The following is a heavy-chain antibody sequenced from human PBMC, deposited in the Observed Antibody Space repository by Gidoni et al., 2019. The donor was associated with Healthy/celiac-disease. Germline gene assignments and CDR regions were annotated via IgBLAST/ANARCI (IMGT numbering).Heavy chain of an antibody. J-gene: IGHJ5*02. CDR1: GGTFSSYA. CDR2: IIPILGIA. CDR3: ARESGEVDINWFDP. Sequence: QVQLVQSGAEVKKPGSSVQVSCKASGGTFSSYAISWVRQAPGQGLEWMGRIIPILGIANYAQKFQGRVTITADKSTSTAYMELSSLRSEDTAVYYCARESGEVDINWFDPWGQGTLVTVSS. V-gene: IGHV1-69*04. D-gene: IGHD5-12*01.